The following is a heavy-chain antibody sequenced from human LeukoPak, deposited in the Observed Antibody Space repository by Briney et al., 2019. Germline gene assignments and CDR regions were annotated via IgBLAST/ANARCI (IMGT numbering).Heavy chain of an antibody. Sequence: KVSCKASGGTFSSYAISWVRQAPGQGLEWMGRIIPILGIANYAQKFQGRVTITADKSTSTAYMELSSLRSEDTAVYYCAREGGYGGNSGSSAFDIWGQGTMVTVSS. D-gene: IGHD4-23*01. CDR3: AREGGYGGNSGSSAFDI. V-gene: IGHV1-69*04. CDR2: IIPILGIA. CDR1: GGTFSSYA. J-gene: IGHJ3*02.